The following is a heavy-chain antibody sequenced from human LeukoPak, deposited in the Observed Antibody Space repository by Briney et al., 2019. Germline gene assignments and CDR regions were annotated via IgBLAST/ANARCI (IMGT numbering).Heavy chain of an antibody. CDR3: ARAPYGDYYYFDY. J-gene: IGHJ4*02. CDR1: GFIFSSYW. CDR2: IKQDGSEK. Sequence: GGSLRLSCAASGFIFSSYWMSWVRQAPGKGLEWVANIKQDGSEKYYVDSVKGRFTISRDNAKNSLYLQMNSLRAEDTAVYNWARAPYGDYYYFDYWGQGTLVTVSS. V-gene: IGHV3-7*01. D-gene: IGHD4-17*01.